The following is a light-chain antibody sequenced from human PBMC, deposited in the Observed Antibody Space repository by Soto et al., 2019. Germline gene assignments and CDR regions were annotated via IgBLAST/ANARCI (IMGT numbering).Light chain of an antibody. J-gene: IGKJ4*01. CDR1: QDISNY. V-gene: IGKV1-33*01. CDR2: DAS. CDR3: QQYDNLSLT. Sequence: DIQMTQSPSSLSASVGYRVTITCQASQDISNYLNWYQQKPGKAPKVLIYDASNLATGVPSRFSGSGSGTDFTFTIDSLQPEDIGTYYCQQYDNLSLTFGGGTKVDIK.